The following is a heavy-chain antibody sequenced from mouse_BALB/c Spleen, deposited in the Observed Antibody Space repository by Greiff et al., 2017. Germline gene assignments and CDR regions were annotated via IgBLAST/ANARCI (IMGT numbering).Heavy chain of an antibody. CDR2: IRLKSNNYAT. V-gene: IGHV6-6*02. Sequence: EVNVVESGGGLVQPGGSMKLSCVASGFTFSNYWMNWVRQSPEKGLEWVAEIRLKSNNYATHYAESVKGRFTISRDDSKSSVYLQMNNLRAEDTGIYYCTRDYYGSKGYWGQGTTLTVSS. CDR3: TRDYYGSKGY. D-gene: IGHD1-1*01. J-gene: IGHJ2*01. CDR1: GFTFSNYW.